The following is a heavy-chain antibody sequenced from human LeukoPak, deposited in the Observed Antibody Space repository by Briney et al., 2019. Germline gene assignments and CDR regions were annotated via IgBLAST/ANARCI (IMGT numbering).Heavy chain of an antibody. D-gene: IGHD3-16*01. Sequence: SETLSLTCNVSGGPINSNIYYWAWVRQPPGKGLEWIGSIYYSGSTYYNPSLKSRITISVDTFRSQVSLKMRSVTAADTAVYYCARETSQKGAHYMDVWGKGATVTISS. CDR1: GGPINSNIYY. CDR2: IYYSGST. CDR3: ARETSQKGAHYMDV. J-gene: IGHJ6*03. V-gene: IGHV4-39*07.